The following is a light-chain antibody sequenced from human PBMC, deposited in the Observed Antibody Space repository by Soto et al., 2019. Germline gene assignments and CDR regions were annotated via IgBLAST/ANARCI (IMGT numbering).Light chain of an antibody. V-gene: IGLV1-40*01. Sequence: QLVLTQPPSVSGAPGQRVTISCTGSSSNIGAGYDVHWYQQLPGTAPKLLIYDNNDRPSGVPDRFSGSKSGTSASLAITGLQAEDEADYYCQSYDSSRSGSVFGGGTKVTVL. J-gene: IGLJ3*02. CDR3: QSYDSSRSGSV. CDR1: SSNIGAGYD. CDR2: DNN.